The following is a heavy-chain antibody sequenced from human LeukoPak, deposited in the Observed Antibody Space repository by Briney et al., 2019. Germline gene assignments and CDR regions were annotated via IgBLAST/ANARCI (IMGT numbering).Heavy chain of an antibody. CDR3: ARETVAGTFDY. D-gene: IGHD6-19*01. CDR1: GFTFSRYS. CDR2: ISSSGSTI. Sequence: GGSLRLSCVASGFTFSRYSMLWVRQAPGKGLQWLSYISSSGSTIYYADSVKGRFTISRDNAKNSLFLQMSSLRVDDTAVYYCARETVAGTFDYWGQGTQVTVSS. J-gene: IGHJ4*02. V-gene: IGHV3-48*01.